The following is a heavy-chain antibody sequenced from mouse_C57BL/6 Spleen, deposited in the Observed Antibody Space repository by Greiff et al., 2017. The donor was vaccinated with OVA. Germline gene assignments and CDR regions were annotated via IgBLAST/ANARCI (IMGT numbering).Heavy chain of an antibody. V-gene: IGHV5-6*01. CDR3: ATGGFDY. J-gene: IGHJ2*01. CDR1: GYTFSSYG. Sequence: EVKLVESGGDLVKPGGSLKLSCAASGYTFSSYGMSWVRQTPDKRLEWVATISSDGSYTYYTDSVKGRFTISRDNAKNTLYLQMSSLKSEDTAMYYGATGGFDYWGQGTTLTVSS. CDR2: ISSDGSYT.